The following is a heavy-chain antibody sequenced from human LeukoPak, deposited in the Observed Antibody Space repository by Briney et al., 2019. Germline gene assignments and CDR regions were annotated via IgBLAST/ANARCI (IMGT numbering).Heavy chain of an antibody. CDR3: ARAFRPASDPHDFYDF. Sequence: SGGSLRLSCAASGFTFSSYTMNWVRQASGKRLEYVSAISPSGDWTWYADSVKGRFTISRDNSKNTMYLQMGSLRPEDMGVYYCARAFRPASDPHDFYDFWGRGTTVTVSS. V-gene: IGHV3-64*02. D-gene: IGHD3/OR15-3a*01. CDR1: GFTFSSYT. CDR2: ISPSGDWT. J-gene: IGHJ3*01.